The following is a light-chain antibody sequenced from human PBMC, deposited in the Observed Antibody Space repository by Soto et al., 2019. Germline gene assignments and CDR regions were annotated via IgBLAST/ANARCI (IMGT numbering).Light chain of an antibody. CDR3: QHYGRSPS. V-gene: IGKV3-20*01. J-gene: IGKJ1*01. CDR1: QIIGSAY. CDR2: GAS. Sequence: ETTLTQSPDTLSLSPGEGATLSCRASQIIGSAYLAWYQQKPGQAPRLLIFGASTRATGTPHRFSGSGSGTDLTLTISALESEEVAVYYCQHYGRSPSFGQGTKLEIK.